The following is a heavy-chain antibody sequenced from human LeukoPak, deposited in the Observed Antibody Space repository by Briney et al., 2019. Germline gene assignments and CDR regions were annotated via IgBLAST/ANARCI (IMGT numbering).Heavy chain of an antibody. J-gene: IGHJ6*02. V-gene: IGHV4-30-4*01. D-gene: IGHD2-15*01. CDR2: IYYSGST. CDR1: GGSISSGDYY. CDR3: ARAPYCHYGMDV. Sequence: SQTLSLTCTLSGGSISSGDYYWSWIRQPPGKGLERIGYIYYSGSTYYNPSLKSRVTISVDTSKNQFSLKLSSVTAADTAGYYCARAPYCHYGMDVRRQGTTVTVSS.